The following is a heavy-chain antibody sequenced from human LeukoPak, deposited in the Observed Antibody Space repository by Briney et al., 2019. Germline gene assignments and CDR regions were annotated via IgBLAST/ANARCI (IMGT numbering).Heavy chain of an antibody. V-gene: IGHV3-7*01. CDR1: GFTFTSYW. CDR2: IRQDGSEK. J-gene: IGHJ4*02. D-gene: IGHD2-15*01. CDR3: AVAAPGDY. Sequence: GGSLRLSCAASGFTFTSYWMYWVRQAPGKGLEWVAYIRQDGSEKYYVDSVKGRFTISRDNAKNSLYLRMNSLRVEDTAVYYCAVAAPGDYWGQGTLVTVSS.